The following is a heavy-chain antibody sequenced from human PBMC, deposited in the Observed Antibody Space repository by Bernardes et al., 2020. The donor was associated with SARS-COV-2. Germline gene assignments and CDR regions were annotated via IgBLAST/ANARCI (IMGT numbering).Heavy chain of an antibody. Sequence: ASVEVSCKASGYTFTSYGISWVRQAPGQGLEWMGWISAYNGNTNYAQKLQGRVTMTTDTSTSTAYMELRSLRSDDTAVYYCARDDFWSGYDPYYFDYWGQGTLVTVSS. J-gene: IGHJ4*02. D-gene: IGHD3-3*01. CDR1: GYTFTSYG. V-gene: IGHV1-18*01. CDR3: ARDDFWSGYDPYYFDY. CDR2: ISAYNGNT.